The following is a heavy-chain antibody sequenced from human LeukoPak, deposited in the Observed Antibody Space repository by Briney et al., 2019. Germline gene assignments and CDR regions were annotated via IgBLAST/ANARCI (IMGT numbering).Heavy chain of an antibody. CDR1: GFTFSSYA. D-gene: IGHD3-10*02. Sequence: PGGSLRLSCAASGFTFSSYAMSWVRQAPGKGLEWVSGISGSGGSTYSADSVKGRFTISRDNSKSTLYLQMNSLRAEDTALYYCAKDYVPGRDYNYYMDVWGKGTTVTVSS. J-gene: IGHJ6*03. V-gene: IGHV3-23*01. CDR3: AKDYVPGRDYNYYMDV. CDR2: ISGSGGST.